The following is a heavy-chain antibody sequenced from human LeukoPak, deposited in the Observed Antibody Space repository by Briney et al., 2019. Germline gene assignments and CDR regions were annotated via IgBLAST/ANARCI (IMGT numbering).Heavy chain of an antibody. CDR3: ARHRGGSNAHYAFDI. V-gene: IGHV4-59*08. CDR2: VFYSGST. D-gene: IGHD4/OR15-4a*01. Sequence: PPETLSLTCTVSGGSVSPFFWSWIRQSPGKDLEWMGYVFYSGSTTYNPSLKSRLTLSVSTSKNQFSLTLTAVTAADTALYCCARHRGGSNAHYAFDIWGRGTLITVSS. J-gene: IGHJ3*02. CDR1: GGSVSPFF.